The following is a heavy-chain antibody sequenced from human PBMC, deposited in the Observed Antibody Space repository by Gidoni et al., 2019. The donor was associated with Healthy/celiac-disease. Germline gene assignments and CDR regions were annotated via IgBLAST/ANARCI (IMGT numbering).Heavy chain of an antibody. CDR1: GGSFSGYY. Sequence: QVQLQQWGAGLLKPSETLSLTCAVYGGSFSGYYWSWIRQPPGKGLEWIGEINHSGSTNYNPSLKSRVTISVDTSKNQFSLKLSSVTAADTAVYYCARPGYDSGNDAFDIWGQGTMVTVSS. CDR2: INHSGST. J-gene: IGHJ3*02. CDR3: ARPGYDSGNDAFDI. D-gene: IGHD3-22*01. V-gene: IGHV4-34*01.